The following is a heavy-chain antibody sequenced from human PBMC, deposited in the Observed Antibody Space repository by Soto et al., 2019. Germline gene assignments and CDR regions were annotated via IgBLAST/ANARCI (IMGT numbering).Heavy chain of an antibody. CDR3: AGWNYPYGMGV. J-gene: IGHJ6*02. D-gene: IGHD6-19*01. V-gene: IGHV3-30*03. CDR1: GFTFSSYG. CDR2: ISYDGSNK. Sequence: QVQLVESGGGVVQPGRSLRLSCAASGFTFSSYGMHWVRQAPGKGLEWVAVISYDGSNKYYADSVKGRFTISRDNSKNTLYPQMNSLGAEDKAVYYCAGWNYPYGMGVWGQGTTVTVSS.